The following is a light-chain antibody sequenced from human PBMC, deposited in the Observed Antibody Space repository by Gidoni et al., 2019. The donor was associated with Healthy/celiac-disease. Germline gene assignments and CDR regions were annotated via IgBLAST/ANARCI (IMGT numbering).Light chain of an antibody. CDR1: QSVSSY. CDR3: QHRSNWLT. CDR2: DAS. J-gene: IGKJ4*01. V-gene: IGKV3-11*01. Sequence: EIVLTQSPATLSLYPGERATLSCSAIQSVSSYLACNQQKPCQAPRLLIYDASNRATGIPARFSGSGSGTDFTLTISSLEPEDFAVYYCQHRSNWLTFGGGTKVEIK.